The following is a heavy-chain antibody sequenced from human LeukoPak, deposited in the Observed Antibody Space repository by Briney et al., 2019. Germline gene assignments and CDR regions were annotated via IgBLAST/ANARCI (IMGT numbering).Heavy chain of an antibody. V-gene: IGHV4-4*07. J-gene: IGHJ5*02. Sequence: SETLSLTCTVSGGSISSYYWSWIRQPAGKGLEWIGRIYTSGSTNYNPSLKSRVTISVDTSKNQFSLKLSSVTAADTAVYYCASSYDFWSGYLVSWGQGTLVTVSS. CDR2: IYTSGST. D-gene: IGHD3-3*01. CDR1: GGSISSYY. CDR3: ASSYDFWSGYLVS.